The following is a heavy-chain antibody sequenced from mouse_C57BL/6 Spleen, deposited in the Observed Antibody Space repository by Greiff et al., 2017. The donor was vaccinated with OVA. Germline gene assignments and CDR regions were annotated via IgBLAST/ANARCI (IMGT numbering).Heavy chain of an antibody. V-gene: IGHV5-4*01. CDR3: AREDYGYDGYFDY. D-gene: IGHD2-2*01. Sequence: EVKVVESGGGLVKPGGSLKLSCAASGFTFSSYAMSWVRQTPEKRLEWVATISDGGSYTYYPDNVKGRFTISRDNAKNNLYLQMSHLKSEDTAMYYCAREDYGYDGYFDYWGQGTTLTVSS. CDR1: GFTFSSYA. J-gene: IGHJ2*01. CDR2: ISDGGSYT.